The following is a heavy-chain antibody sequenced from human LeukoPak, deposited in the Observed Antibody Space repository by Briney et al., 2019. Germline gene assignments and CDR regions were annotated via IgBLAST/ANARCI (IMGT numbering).Heavy chain of an antibody. V-gene: IGHV4-34*01. CDR3: ARRWSSGSYYNVVRWFDP. Sequence: SSETLSLTCAVYGGSFSGYYWSWIRQPPGKGLEWIGEINHSGSTNYNPSLKSRVTISVDTSKNQFSLKLSSVTAADTAVYYCARRWSSGSYYNVVRWFDPWGQGTLVTVSS. CDR2: INHSGST. CDR1: GGSFSGYY. J-gene: IGHJ5*02. D-gene: IGHD3-10*01.